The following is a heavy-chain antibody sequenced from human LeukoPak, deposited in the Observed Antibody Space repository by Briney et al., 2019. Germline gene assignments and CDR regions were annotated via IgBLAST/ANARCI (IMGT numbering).Heavy chain of an antibody. V-gene: IGHV1-69*13. CDR3: ARDSTEWRPLGWFDP. D-gene: IGHD3-3*01. J-gene: IGHJ5*02. CDR2: IIPIFGTA. Sequence: ASVKVSCKASGGTFSSYAISWVRQAPGQGLEWMGGIIPIFGTANYAQKFQGRVTITADESTSSAYMELSSLRSEDTAVYYCARDSTEWRPLGWFDPWGQGTLVTVSS. CDR1: GGTFSSYA.